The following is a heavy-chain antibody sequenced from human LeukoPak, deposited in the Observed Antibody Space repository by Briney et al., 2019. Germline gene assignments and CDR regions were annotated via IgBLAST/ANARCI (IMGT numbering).Heavy chain of an antibody. CDR2: IYYSGST. CDR3: ARDLGDYYDSSGYSAFDI. V-gene: IGHV4-31*03. D-gene: IGHD3-22*01. Sequence: SETLSLTCTVSGGSISTGGYYWSWIRQHPGKGLEWIGYIYYSGSTYYNPSLKSRVTISVDTSKNQFSLKLSSVTAADTAVYYCARDLGDYYDSSGYSAFDIWGQGTMVTVSS. CDR1: GGSISTGGYY. J-gene: IGHJ3*02.